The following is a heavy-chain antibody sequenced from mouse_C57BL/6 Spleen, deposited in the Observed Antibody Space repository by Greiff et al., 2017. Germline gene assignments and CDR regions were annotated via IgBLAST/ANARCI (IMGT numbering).Heavy chain of an antibody. CDR1: GFTFSSYT. CDR3: ASRGAMDY. V-gene: IGHV5-9*01. Sequence: EVQRVESGGGLVKPGGSLKLSCAASGFTFSSYTMSWVRQTPEKRLEWVATISGGGGNTYYPDSVKGRFTISRDNAKNTLYLQMSSLRSEDTALYYCASRGAMDYWGQGTSVTVSS. CDR2: ISGGGGNT. J-gene: IGHJ4*01.